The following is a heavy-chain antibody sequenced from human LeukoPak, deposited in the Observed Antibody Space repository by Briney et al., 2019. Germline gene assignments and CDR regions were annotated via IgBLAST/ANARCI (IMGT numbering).Heavy chain of an antibody. CDR3: ARQTGSGLFILP. CDR2: IYYTGNT. D-gene: IGHD3/OR15-3a*01. Sequence: ASGTLSLTCAVSGGSISSSNWWSWVRQPPGMGLEWIGSIYYTGNTYYNASLKSQVSIPIDTSKNQFSLKLTSVTAADTAVYYCARQTGSGLFILPGGQGTLVTVSS. J-gene: IGHJ4*02. CDR1: GGSISSSNW. V-gene: IGHV4-4*02.